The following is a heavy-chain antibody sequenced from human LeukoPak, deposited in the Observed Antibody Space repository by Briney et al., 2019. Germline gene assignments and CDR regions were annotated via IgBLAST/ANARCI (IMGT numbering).Heavy chain of an antibody. J-gene: IGHJ3*02. D-gene: IGHD3-22*01. V-gene: IGHV3-9*01. Sequence: TGGSLRLSCASSGFTFDDYAMPWVRQAPGKGLEWVSGISWNSGSIGYADSVKGRFTISRDNAKNSLYLQMNSLRAEDTALYYCAKDINYDSTPDAFDIWGQGTMVTVSS. CDR2: ISWNSGSI. CDR1: GFTFDDYA. CDR3: AKDINYDSTPDAFDI.